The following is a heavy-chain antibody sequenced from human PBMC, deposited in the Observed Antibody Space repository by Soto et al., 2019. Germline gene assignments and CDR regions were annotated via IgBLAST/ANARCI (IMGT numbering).Heavy chain of an antibody. V-gene: IGHV5-10-1*01. Sequence: GESLKISCKGSGYSFTNYWITWVRQMPGKGLEWMGRIDPSDSSSDYSPSFRGHVTISVDKSISTAYLQWSSLKASDTAIYFCARPNTARFRSYYYCMDVWGRGTRGTVCS. CDR2: IDPSDSSS. CDR1: GYSFTNYW. D-gene: IGHD2-2*02. CDR3: ARPNTARFRSYYYCMDV. J-gene: IGHJ6*02.